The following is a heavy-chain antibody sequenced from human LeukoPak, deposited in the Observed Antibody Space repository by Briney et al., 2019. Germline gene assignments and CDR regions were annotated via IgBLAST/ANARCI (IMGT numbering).Heavy chain of an antibody. D-gene: IGHD3-10*01. CDR3: AKDMVRGSGNYYYYYMDV. V-gene: IGHV3-23*01. J-gene: IGHJ6*03. CDR1: GFTFSSYG. Sequence: GGSLRLSCAASGFTFSSYGMSWVRQAPGKGLEWVSAISGSGGSTYYADSVKGRFTISRDNSKNSLYLQMNSLRAEDTALYYCAKDMVRGSGNYYYYYMDVWGKGTTVTVSS. CDR2: ISGSGGST.